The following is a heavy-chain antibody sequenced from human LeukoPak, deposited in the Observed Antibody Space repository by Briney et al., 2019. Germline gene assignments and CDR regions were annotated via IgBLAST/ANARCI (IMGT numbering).Heavy chain of an antibody. J-gene: IGHJ5*02. D-gene: IGHD3-10*01. CDR3: ASSPLLWFGESTWFDP. V-gene: IGHV4-59*01. Sequence: PSETLSLTCTVSGGSISSYYWSWIRQPPGKGLEWIGYIYYSGSTNYNPSLKSRVTISVDTSKNQFSLKLSSVTAADTAVYYCASSPLLWFGESTWFDPWGQGTLVTVSS. CDR2: IYYSGST. CDR1: GGSISSYY.